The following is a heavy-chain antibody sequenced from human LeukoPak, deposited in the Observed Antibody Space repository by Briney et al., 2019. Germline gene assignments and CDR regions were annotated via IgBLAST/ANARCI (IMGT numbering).Heavy chain of an antibody. CDR3: AREPGDYYYDSSGYEGWFDP. J-gene: IGHJ5*02. Sequence: SQTLSLTCTVSGGSISSGSYYWSWIRQPAGKGLEGIGRIYTSGSTNYNPSLKSRVTISVDTSKNQFSLKLSSVTAADTAVYYCAREPGDYYYDSSGYEGWFDPWGQGTLVTVSS. CDR2: IYTSGST. V-gene: IGHV4-61*02. CDR1: GGSISSGSYY. D-gene: IGHD3-22*01.